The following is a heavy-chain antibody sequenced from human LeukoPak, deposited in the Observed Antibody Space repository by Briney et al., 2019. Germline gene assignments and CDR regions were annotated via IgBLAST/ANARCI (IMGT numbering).Heavy chain of an antibody. Sequence: PSETLSLTCTVSGGSISSSSYYWGWIRQPPGKGLEWIGSIYYSGSTYYNPSLKSRVTISVDTSKNQFSLKLSSVTAADTAVYYCAREKLKVRGKVGFDPWGQGTLVTVSS. V-gene: IGHV4-39*07. D-gene: IGHD3-10*01. CDR1: GGSISSSSYY. J-gene: IGHJ5*02. CDR3: AREKLKVRGKVGFDP. CDR2: IYYSGST.